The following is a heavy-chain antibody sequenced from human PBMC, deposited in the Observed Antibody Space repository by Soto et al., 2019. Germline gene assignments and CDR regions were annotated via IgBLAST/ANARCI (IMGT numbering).Heavy chain of an antibody. V-gene: IGHV3-23*01. J-gene: IGHJ6*02. Sequence: GKGLEWVSAISGSGGSTYYADSVKGRFTISRDNSKNTLYLQMNSLRAEDTAVYYCAKSYSSGSYYGMDVWGQGTTVTVSS. D-gene: IGHD6-6*01. CDR2: ISGSGGST. CDR3: AKSYSSGSYYGMDV.